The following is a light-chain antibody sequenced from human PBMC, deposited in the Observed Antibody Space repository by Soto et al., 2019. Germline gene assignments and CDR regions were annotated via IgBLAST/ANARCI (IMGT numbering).Light chain of an antibody. CDR2: QTS. CDR1: QYINTR. Sequence: EVVLIQSQATLSCIPQDRLPRSCRASQYINTRLAWYQHRPGQAPGLLIYQTSLRAAGIPARFSPSGSGTDFTLTIRRLEPEDFAVYFCQQYGSSPYTFGQGTKVDIK. J-gene: IGKJ2*01. V-gene: IGKV3-20*01. CDR3: QQYGSSPYT.